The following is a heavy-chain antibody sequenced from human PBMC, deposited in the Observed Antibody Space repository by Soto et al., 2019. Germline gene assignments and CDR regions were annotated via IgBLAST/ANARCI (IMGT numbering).Heavy chain of an antibody. V-gene: IGHV4-39*01. CDR2: IYYSGST. CDR1: GGSISSSSYY. D-gene: IGHD6-13*01. J-gene: IGHJ4*02. CDR3: ASLVVAAADADYFDY. Sequence: SETLSLTCTVSGGSISSSSYYWGWIRQPPGKGLEWIGSIYYSGSTYYNPSLKSRVTISVDTSKNQFSLKLSSVTAADTAVYYCASLVVAAADADYFDYWGQGTLVTAPQ.